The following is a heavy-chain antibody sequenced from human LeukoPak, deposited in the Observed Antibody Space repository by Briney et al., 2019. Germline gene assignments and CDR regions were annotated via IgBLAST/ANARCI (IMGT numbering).Heavy chain of an antibody. Sequence: GGSLRLSCAASGFTFTNNWMHWVRQAPGKGLVWVSRINSDGSSTSYADSVKGRFTISRDNAKNSLYLQMNSLRAEDTAVYYCARGQWYYYYMDVWGKGTTVTVSS. V-gene: IGHV3-74*01. CDR2: INSDGSST. D-gene: IGHD2-8*01. CDR1: GFTFTNNW. J-gene: IGHJ6*03. CDR3: ARGQWYYYYMDV.